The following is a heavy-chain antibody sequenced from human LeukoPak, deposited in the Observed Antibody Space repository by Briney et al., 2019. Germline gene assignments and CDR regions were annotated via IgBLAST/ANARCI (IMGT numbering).Heavy chain of an antibody. CDR2: IYYSGST. CDR1: GGSISSYY. J-gene: IGHJ3*01. Sequence: PSETLSLTCTVSGGSISSYYWSWIRQPPGKGLEWIGSIYYSGSTNYNPSLKSRVTISVDTSKNQFSLTLRSVTAADTALYSCVRQIGAGAFDFWGQGTEVTVAS. CDR3: VRQIGAGAFDF. D-gene: IGHD6-13*01. V-gene: IGHV4-59*08.